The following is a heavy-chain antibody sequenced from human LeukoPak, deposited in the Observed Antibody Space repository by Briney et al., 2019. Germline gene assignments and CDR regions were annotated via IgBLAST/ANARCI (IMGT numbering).Heavy chain of an antibody. J-gene: IGHJ1*01. Sequence: GESLKISCKGFGYSFTTYWIAWVRQRPGKGLEWMGIIYPGDSDTRYSPSFQGQVTISADKSISTAYLQWTSLKASDTAMYYCARRGQQLEYFETWGQGTLVTVSS. CDR1: GYSFTTYW. CDR2: IYPGDSDT. CDR3: ARRGQQLEYFET. D-gene: IGHD6-13*01. V-gene: IGHV5-51*01.